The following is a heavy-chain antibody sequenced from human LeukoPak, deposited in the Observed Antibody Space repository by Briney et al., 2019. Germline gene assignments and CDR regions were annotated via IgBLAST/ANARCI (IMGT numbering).Heavy chain of an antibody. CDR3: AKDINGLSVGATSDI. V-gene: IGHV3-23*01. J-gene: IGHJ3*02. CDR2: ISGSGIYT. CDR1: GFSFSSYA. Sequence: GGSLRLSCAASGFSFSSYAMSWVRQAPGKGLEWVSAISGSGIYTYNADSVKGRFTISRDNSKNTLYLQMNSLRAEDTAVYYCAKDINGLSVGATSDIWGQGTMVTVSS. D-gene: IGHD1-26*01.